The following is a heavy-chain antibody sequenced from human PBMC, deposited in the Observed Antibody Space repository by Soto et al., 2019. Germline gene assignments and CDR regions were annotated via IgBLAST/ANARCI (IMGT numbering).Heavy chain of an antibody. CDR2: ISGTGGNT. D-gene: IGHD3-3*01. CDR3: ATPNLEWFFLDFDY. V-gene: IGHV3-23*01. Sequence: GGSLRLSCAASGLTFATYAMSWVRQAPGKGLEWVSAISGTGGNTFYSESVKGRFTISKDNSKNTARLQMNNLRAEDTAVYYWATPNLEWFFLDFDYWGQGTLVTVSS. J-gene: IGHJ4*02. CDR1: GLTFATYA.